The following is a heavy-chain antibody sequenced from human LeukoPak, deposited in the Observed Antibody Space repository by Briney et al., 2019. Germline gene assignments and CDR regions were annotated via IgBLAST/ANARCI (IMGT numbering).Heavy chain of an antibody. CDR3: ARQGADYFYHYLDV. D-gene: IGHD3-16*01. J-gene: IGHJ6*03. V-gene: IGHV4-39*01. CDR1: GGSISSTSYY. Sequence: PSETLSLTCTVSGGSISSTSYYWDWVRQPPGKGLEWIGNVYYGGNTFYNSSLESRVTISVDMSKNQFSLKLTSLTAADTAVYYCARQGADYFYHYLDVWGKGTSVTVSS. CDR2: VYYGGNT.